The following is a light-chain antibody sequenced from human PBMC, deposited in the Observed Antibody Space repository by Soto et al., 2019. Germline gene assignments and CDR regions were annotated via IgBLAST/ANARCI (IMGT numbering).Light chain of an antibody. V-gene: IGLV2-11*01. Sequence: QSALTQPRSVSGSPGQSVTISCTGTSSDVGGYNYVSWYQQYPSKAPKLMIYDVTKRPSGVPDRFSGSKSGNTASLTISGLQAGYEADYYCCSYAGGYTYVFGTGTKLTVL. CDR3: CSYAGGYTYV. J-gene: IGLJ1*01. CDR2: DVT. CDR1: SSDVGGYNY.